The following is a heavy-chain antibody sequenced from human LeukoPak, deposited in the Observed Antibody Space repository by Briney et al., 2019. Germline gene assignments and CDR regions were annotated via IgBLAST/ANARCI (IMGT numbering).Heavy chain of an antibody. CDR2: ISSSGSTI. CDR1: GFTFSSYE. J-gene: IGHJ4*02. V-gene: IGHV3-48*03. CDR3: TSSYMYSYHFDY. Sequence: QSGGSLRLSCAASGFTFSSYEMNWVRQAPGKGLEWVSYISSSGSTIYYADSVKGRFTISTDNAKNSLYLQMNSLRAEDTAFYYCTSSYMYSYHFDYWGQGILVTVSS. D-gene: IGHD2-2*01.